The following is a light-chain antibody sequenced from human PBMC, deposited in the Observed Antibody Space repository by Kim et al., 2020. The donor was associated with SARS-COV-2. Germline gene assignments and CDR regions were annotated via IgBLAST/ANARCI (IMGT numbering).Light chain of an antibody. Sequence: SITTSCCGASSAVVRYNHVSWYQHHPGTAPKLLIYEDSKRPSGVSNRFSGSKSGNTASLTISGLQAEDEADYYCCSYAGSSTFVVFGGGTQLTVL. J-gene: IGLJ2*01. CDR3: CSYAGSSTFVV. CDR2: EDS. V-gene: IGLV2-23*02. CDR1: SSAVVRYNH.